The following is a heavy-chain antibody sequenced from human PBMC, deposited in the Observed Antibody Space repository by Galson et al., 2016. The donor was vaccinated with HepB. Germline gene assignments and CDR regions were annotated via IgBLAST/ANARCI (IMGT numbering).Heavy chain of an antibody. CDR1: GVTFSTSA. Sequence: SVKVSCKASGVTFSTSAVQWVRQARGQHLEWIGWIVAGNGDTKYAQKFQERVTITRDMSTRTAYMELSSLTSEDTAVYYYAARGNSWPYYWGQGTLVTVSS. D-gene: IGHD6-13*01. CDR3: AARGNSWPYY. J-gene: IGHJ4*02. CDR2: IVAGNGDT. V-gene: IGHV1-58*01.